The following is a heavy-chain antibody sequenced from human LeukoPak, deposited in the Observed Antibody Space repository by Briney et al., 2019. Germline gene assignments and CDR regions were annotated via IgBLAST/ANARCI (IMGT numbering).Heavy chain of an antibody. CDR1: GGSISSYY. Sequence: SETLSLTCTVSGGSISSYYWSWIRQPPGKGLEWIGYIYYSGSTNYNPSLKSRVTMSVDTSKNQFSLKLSSVTAADTAVYYCARDLDIGGTSSWGQGTLVTVSS. CDR2: IYYSGST. V-gene: IGHV4-59*12. CDR3: ARDLDIGGTSS. D-gene: IGHD2-2*01. J-gene: IGHJ4*02.